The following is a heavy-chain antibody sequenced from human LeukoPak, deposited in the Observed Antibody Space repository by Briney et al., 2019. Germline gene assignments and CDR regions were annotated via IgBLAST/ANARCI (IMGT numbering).Heavy chain of an antibody. D-gene: IGHD2-2*01. CDR1: GGSISSYY. J-gene: IGHJ6*02. Sequence: SETLSLTCTVSGGSISSYYWSWIRQPPGKGLEWIGYIYYSGSTNYNPSLKSRVTISVDTSKNQFSLKLSSVTAADTAVYYCAGGYCSSTSCPETYYYYYGMDVWGQGTTVTVSS. CDR3: AGGYCSSTSCPETYYYYYGMDV. CDR2: IYYSGST. V-gene: IGHV4-59*08.